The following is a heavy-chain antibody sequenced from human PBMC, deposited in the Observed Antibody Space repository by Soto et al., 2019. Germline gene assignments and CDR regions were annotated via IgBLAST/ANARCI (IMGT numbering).Heavy chain of an antibody. J-gene: IGHJ5*02. CDR3: PHTPIAAAGANRFDP. CDR2: TYYRSKWYN. Sequence: SQTLSLTCAISGDSVSSNSAAWNWIRQSPSRGLEWLGGTYYRSKWYNDYAVSVKSRITINPDTSKNQFSLQLNSVTPEDTAVYYCPHTPIAAAGANRFDPWGQGTLVTVSS. D-gene: IGHD6-13*01. V-gene: IGHV6-1*01. CDR1: GDSVSSNSAA.